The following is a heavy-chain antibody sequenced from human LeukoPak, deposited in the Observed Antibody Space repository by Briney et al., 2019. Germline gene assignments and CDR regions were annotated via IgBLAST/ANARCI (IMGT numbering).Heavy chain of an antibody. V-gene: IGHV1-46*01. J-gene: IGHJ4*02. CDR1: GYTFTSYY. Sequence: EASVKVSCKASGYTFTSYYMHWVRQAPGQGLEWMGIINPSGGSTIYAQKFQGRVTMTRDTSTSTAYMELSILRSEDTAVYYCARVLERRFDYWGQGTLVTVSS. CDR2: INPSGGST. D-gene: IGHD3-3*01. CDR3: ARVLERRFDY.